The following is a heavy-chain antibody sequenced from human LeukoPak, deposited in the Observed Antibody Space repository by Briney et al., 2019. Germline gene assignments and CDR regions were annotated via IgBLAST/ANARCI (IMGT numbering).Heavy chain of an antibody. CDR1: GYTFTNYG. V-gene: IGHV7-4-1*02. Sequence: ASVKVSCKASGYTFTNYGMNWVREAPAQGLEWMGWINTNTGNPMYAQGFTGRFVFSLDTSVSTAYLQISSLKAEDSSVYYCAREGNYNHNDYWGQGTLVTVSS. J-gene: IGHJ4*02. CDR3: AREGNYNHNDY. CDR2: INTNTGNP. D-gene: IGHD3-22*01.